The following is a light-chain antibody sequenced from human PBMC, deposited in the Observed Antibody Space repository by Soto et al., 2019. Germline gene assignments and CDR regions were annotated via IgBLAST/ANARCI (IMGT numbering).Light chain of an antibody. CDR3: QTWGTGIRV. CDR1: SGHSSYA. CDR2: LNSDGSH. V-gene: IGLV4-69*01. Sequence: QSVLTQSPSASASLGASVKLTCTLSSGHSSYAIAWHQQQPEKGPRYLMKLNSDGSHSKGDGIPDRFSGSSSGAERYLTISSLQSEDEADYYCQTWGTGIRVFGGATKLTVL. J-gene: IGLJ2*01.